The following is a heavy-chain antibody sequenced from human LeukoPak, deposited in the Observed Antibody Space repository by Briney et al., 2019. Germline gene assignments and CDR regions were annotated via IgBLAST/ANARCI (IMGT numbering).Heavy chain of an antibody. Sequence: GGSLRLSCAASDFSFATYGMGWVRQAPGRGLEWVSSVSGGDPTTYYADSVKGRFTISRDNAKNSLYLQMNSLRAEDTAVYYCARDQPYSGSYYMWYFDLWGRGTLVTVSS. J-gene: IGHJ2*01. CDR3: ARDQPYSGSYYMWYFDL. CDR2: VSGGDPTT. CDR1: DFSFATYG. V-gene: IGHV3-23*01. D-gene: IGHD1-26*01.